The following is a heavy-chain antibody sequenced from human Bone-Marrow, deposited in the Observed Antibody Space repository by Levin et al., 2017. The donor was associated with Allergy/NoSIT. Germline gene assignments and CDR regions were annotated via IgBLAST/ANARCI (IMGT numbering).Heavy chain of an antibody. D-gene: IGHD4-23*01. J-gene: IGHJ4*02. CDR1: GFTLENYW. CDR3: ARDPGGYDY. Sequence: GESLKISCAASGFTLENYWMSWVRQAPGKGLEWVASIKQDGDEKYYVDSVKGRFTISRDNAKNSLYLQMNNLRAEDTAVYYCARDPGGYDYWGQGTLVTASS. CDR2: IKQDGDEK. V-gene: IGHV3-7*01.